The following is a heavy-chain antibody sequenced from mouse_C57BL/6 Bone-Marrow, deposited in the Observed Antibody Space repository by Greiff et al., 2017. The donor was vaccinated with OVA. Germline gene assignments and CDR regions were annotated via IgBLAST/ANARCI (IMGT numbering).Heavy chain of an antibody. CDR2: IDPENGDT. J-gene: IGHJ2*01. CDR3: TTLSTMVTTGDY. Sequence: VQLQQSGAELVRPGASVKLSCTASGFNIKDDYMHWVKQRPEQGLEWIGWIDPENGDTEYASKFQGKATITADTSSNTAYLQLSSLTSEDTAVYYCTTLSTMVTTGDYWGQGTTLTVSS. V-gene: IGHV14-4*01. CDR1: GFNIKDDY. D-gene: IGHD2-2*01.